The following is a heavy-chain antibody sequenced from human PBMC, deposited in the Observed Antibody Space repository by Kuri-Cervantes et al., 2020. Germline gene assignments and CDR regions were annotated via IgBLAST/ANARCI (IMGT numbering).Heavy chain of an antibody. D-gene: IGHD2-15*01. J-gene: IGHJ3*02. CDR1: GGSISSYY. CDR2: IYYSGST. CDR3: TSRVYCSGGSCPNDAFDI. V-gene: IGHV4-59*12. Sequence: SETLSLTCTVSGGSISSYYWSWIRQPPGKGLEWIGYIYYSGSTNYNPSLKSRVTISVNTSKNQFSLKLSSVTAADTAVYYCTSRVYCSGGSCPNDAFDIWGQGTMVTVSS.